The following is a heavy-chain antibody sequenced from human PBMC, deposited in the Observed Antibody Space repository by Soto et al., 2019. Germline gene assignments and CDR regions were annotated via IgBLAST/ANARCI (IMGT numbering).Heavy chain of an antibody. V-gene: IGHV3-30*18. CDR2: ISYDGSNK. CDR3: AKDPGLEMATRNYFDY. J-gene: IGHJ4*02. Sequence: VQLVESGGVVVQPGGSLRLSCAASGFTFDDYTMHWVRQAPGKGLEWVAVISYDGSNKYYADSVKGRFTISRDNSKNTLYLQMNSLRAEDTAVYYCAKDPGLEMATRNYFDYWGQGTLVTVSS. D-gene: IGHD5-12*01. CDR1: GFTFDDYT.